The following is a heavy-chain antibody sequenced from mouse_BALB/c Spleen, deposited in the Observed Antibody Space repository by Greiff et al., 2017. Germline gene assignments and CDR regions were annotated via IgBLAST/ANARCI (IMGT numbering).Heavy chain of an antibody. Sequence: EVMLVESGGGLVKPGGSLKLSCAASGFAFSSYDMSWVRQTPEKRLEWVAYISSGGGSTYYPDTVKGRFTITRDNAKNTLYLQMSSLKSEDTAMYYGARQGRSYYFDYWGQGTTLTVSS. CDR2: ISSGGGST. CDR3: ARQGRSYYFDY. V-gene: IGHV5-12-1*01. CDR1: GFAFSSYD. J-gene: IGHJ2*01.